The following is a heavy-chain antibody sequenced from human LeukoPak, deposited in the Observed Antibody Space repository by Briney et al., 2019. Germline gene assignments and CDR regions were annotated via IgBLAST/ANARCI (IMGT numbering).Heavy chain of an antibody. Sequence: SETLSLTCTVSGGSISSYYWGWIRQPPGKGLEWIGSIYYSGSTYYNPSLKSRVTISVDTSKNQFSLKLSSVTAADTAVYYCARGPLNYYDSSGYPDYWGQGTLVTVSS. CDR1: GGSISSYY. J-gene: IGHJ4*02. D-gene: IGHD3-22*01. CDR3: ARGPLNYYDSSGYPDY. CDR2: IYYSGST. V-gene: IGHV4-39*07.